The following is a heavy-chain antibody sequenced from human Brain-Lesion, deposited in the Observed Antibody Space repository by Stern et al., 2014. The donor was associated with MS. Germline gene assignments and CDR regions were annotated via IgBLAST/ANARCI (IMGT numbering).Heavy chain of an antibody. CDR3: AKLWLGELPESPFDY. Sequence: QVQLQESGPGLVKPSETLSLTCTVSGGSISSSSYYWGWIRQPPGKGLEWIGSFYYRGSPYYTPPLKSRVPISMDTSKTQFSLGLSSVTAADTAVYFCAKLWLGELPESPFDYWGQGTLVTVSS. D-gene: IGHD3-10*01. J-gene: IGHJ4*02. V-gene: IGHV4-39*01. CDR2: FYYRGSP. CDR1: GGSISSSSYY.